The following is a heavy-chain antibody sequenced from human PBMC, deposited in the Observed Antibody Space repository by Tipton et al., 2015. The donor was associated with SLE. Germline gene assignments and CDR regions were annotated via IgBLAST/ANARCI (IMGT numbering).Heavy chain of an antibody. CDR1: RFTFSSYP. J-gene: IGHJ4*02. CDR3: IRDGN. CDR2: ISYDGSYK. D-gene: IGHD1-26*01. Sequence: SLRLSCAASRFTFSSYPMHWVRQAPGKGLEWVAVISYDGSYKYNADSVKGRFTISRDNAKNTLYLQMNSLRAEDTAVYYCIRDGNWGQGTLVTVSS. V-gene: IGHV3-30*04.